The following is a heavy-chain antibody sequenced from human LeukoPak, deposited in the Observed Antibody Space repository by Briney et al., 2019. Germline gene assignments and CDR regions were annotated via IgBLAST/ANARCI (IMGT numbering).Heavy chain of an antibody. CDR3: ARDLAHTQSFDV. CDR2: IYSGGST. CDR1: GITVSSNY. V-gene: IGHV3-53*01. D-gene: IGHD2-2*02. J-gene: IGHJ3*01. Sequence: GGSLRLSCAASGITVSSNYMNWVRQAPGKGLEWVSVIYSGGSTYYADSVKGRFTISRDNSKNTVYLQMNSLRAEDTAVYYCARDLAHTQSFDVWGRGTMVTVSP.